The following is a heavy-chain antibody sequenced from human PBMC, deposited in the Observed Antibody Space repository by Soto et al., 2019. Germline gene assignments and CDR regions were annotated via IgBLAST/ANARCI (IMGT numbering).Heavy chain of an antibody. V-gene: IGHV3-30*18. Sequence: QVQLVESGGGVVQPGRSLRLSCAASGFTFSSYGMHWVRQAPGKGLEWVAVISYDGSNKYYADSVKGRFTISRDNSKNTLNLKMTSLRAADTAVYYCAKDPDDFWSGYFLPPGYYYYYGMDVWGQGTTVTVSS. CDR1: GFTFSSYG. D-gene: IGHD3-3*01. CDR3: AKDPDDFWSGYFLPPGYYYYYGMDV. J-gene: IGHJ6*02. CDR2: ISYDGSNK.